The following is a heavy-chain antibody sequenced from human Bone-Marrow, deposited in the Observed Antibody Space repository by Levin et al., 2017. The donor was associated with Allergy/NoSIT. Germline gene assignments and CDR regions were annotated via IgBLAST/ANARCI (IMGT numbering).Heavy chain of an antibody. D-gene: IGHD6-19*01. CDR2: MHYSGNT. J-gene: IGHJ5*02. V-gene: IGHV4-39*07. CDR1: GGSISSSSYH. CDR3: ASRTAVAGGWFDP. Sequence: SETLSLTCTVSGGSISSSSYHWGWIRQPPGKGLEWIGNMHYSGNTNYNPSLKGRVTISVDTSKNQFSLKLSSVTAADTAVYYCASRTAVAGGWFDPWGQGTLVTVSP.